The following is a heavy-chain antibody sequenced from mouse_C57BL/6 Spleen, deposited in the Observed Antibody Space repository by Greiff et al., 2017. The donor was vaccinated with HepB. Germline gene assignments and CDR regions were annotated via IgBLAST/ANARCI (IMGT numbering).Heavy chain of an antibody. Sequence: EVKVVESEGGLVQPGSSMKLSCTASGFTFSDYYMAWVRQVPEKGLEWVANINYDGSSTYYLDSLKSRFISSRDNAKNILYLQMSSRKSEDTATYYWARDNDYDGGMDDAMDYWGQGASVTVSS. CDR1: GFTFSDYY. J-gene: IGHJ4*01. D-gene: IGHD1-1*01. CDR2: INYDGSST. CDR3: ARDNDYDGGMDDAMDY. V-gene: IGHV5-16*01.